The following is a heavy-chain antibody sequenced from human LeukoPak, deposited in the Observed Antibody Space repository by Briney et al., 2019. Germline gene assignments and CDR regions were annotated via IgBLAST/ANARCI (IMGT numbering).Heavy chain of an antibody. J-gene: IGHJ4*02. CDR1: GGSVSSGSYY. D-gene: IGHD5-18*01. V-gene: IGHV4-61*01. Sequence: SETLSLTCTVSGGSVSSGSYYWSWIRQPPGKGLEWIGYIYYSGSTNYNPSLKSRVTISVDTSKNQFSLKLSSVTAADTAVYYCAREWGGVDTPPHFDYWGQGTLVTVSS. CDR2: IYYSGST. CDR3: AREWGGVDTPPHFDY.